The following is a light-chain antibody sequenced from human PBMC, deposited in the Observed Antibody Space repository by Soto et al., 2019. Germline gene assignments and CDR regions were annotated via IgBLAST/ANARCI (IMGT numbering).Light chain of an antibody. CDR2: DAS. V-gene: IGKV1-33*01. Sequence: DIQMTQSPSSLSASVGDRVTITCRASQDISNYLNWYQQRPGKAPNLLIYDASNLERGVPSSFSGPRSGTHFTSAITSLQPEYVATYYCQQSDSLPITFGQGTRLEI. J-gene: IGKJ5*01. CDR1: QDISNY. CDR3: QQSDSLPIT.